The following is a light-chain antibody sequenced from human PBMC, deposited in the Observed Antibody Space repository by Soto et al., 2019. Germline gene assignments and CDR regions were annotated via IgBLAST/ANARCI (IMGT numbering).Light chain of an antibody. CDR1: QSVSSY. CDR2: DAS. J-gene: IGKJ4*02. Sequence: EIVLTQSPATLSLSPGERATLSCRASQSVSSYLAWYQQKPGQAPRLLIYDASNRATGIPARFSGSGSGTGFPLPISSLEPEDFAVYYCQQRSNWPLTFGGGTKVEIK. CDR3: QQRSNWPLT. V-gene: IGKV3-11*01.